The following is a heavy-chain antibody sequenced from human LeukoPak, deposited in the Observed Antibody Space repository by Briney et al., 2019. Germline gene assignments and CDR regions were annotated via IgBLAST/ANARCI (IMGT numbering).Heavy chain of an antibody. CDR1: GGSISSSSYY. J-gene: IGHJ6*03. D-gene: IGHD6-25*01. CDR3: AAASYYYYMDV. Sequence: PSETLSLTCTVSGGSISSSSYYWGWIRQPPGQGLEWIGCIYYSGSTYYNPSLKSRLTISVDTSKNQFSLRLSSVTAADTAVYYRAAASYYYYMDVWGKGTTVTVSS. V-gene: IGHV4-39*07. CDR2: IYYSGST.